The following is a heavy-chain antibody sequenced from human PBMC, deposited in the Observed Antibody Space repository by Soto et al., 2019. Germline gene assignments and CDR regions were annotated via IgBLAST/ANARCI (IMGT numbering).Heavy chain of an antibody. D-gene: IGHD2-15*01. CDR3: AKRRGAGGHFDY. J-gene: IGHJ4*02. CDR2: VSRGGST. V-gene: IGHV3-23*01. CDR1: GFTFTSYA. Sequence: EVQLLESGGGLVQPGGSLRLSCAASGFTFTSYAMGWVRQAPGKGLECVSVVSRGGSTHYADSVTGRFIVSRDNSKNTVSLQRNSLRADDTAVYYCAKRRGAGGHFDYWGQGALVTVSS.